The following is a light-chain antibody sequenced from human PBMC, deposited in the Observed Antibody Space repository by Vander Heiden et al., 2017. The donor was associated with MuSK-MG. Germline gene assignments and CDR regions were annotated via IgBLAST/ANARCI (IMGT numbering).Light chain of an antibody. J-gene: IGLJ2*01. CDR3: QAWDSTVV. CDR1: KLGDKY. CDR2: QDS. V-gene: IGLV3-1*01. Sequence: SYELTQPPSVSVSPGQTASITCSGDKLGDKYACWYQQKPGQSPVLVIYQDSKRPSGIPERVSGSNSGNTATLTISGTQAMDEADYYCQAWDSTVVFGGGTKLTVL.